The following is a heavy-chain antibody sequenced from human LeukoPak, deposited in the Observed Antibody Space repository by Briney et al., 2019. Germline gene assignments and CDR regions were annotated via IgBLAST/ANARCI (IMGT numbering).Heavy chain of an antibody. CDR3: VRDRELTY. V-gene: IGHV4-59*01. D-gene: IGHD1-26*01. Sequence: PAETLSLTCTVSDGSISIYYWSWIRQPPGKGLEWIGYIYNSGHTDYNPSLKRRVTISVDTSKNQFSLKLSSMTVADTAVYYCVRDRELTYWGQGPLVTVSS. CDR1: DGSISIYY. J-gene: IGHJ4*02. CDR2: IYNSGHT.